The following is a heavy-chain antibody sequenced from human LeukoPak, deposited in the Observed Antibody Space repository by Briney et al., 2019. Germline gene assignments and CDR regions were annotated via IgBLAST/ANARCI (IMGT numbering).Heavy chain of an antibody. CDR3: ASPYYYDSSGYYSAFLFDY. J-gene: IGHJ4*02. D-gene: IGHD3-22*01. CDR1: GFTVSSNC. Sequence: PGGSLRLSCAASGFTVSSNCMSWVRQAPGKGLEWVSVIYSGGSTYYADSVKGRFTISRDNSKNTLYLQMNSLRAEDTAVYYCASPYYYDSSGYYSAFLFDYWGQGTLVTVSS. CDR2: IYSGGST. V-gene: IGHV3-66*01.